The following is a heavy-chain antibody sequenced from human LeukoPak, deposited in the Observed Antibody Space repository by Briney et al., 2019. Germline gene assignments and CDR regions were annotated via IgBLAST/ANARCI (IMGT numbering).Heavy chain of an antibody. CDR1: GFTVSSNY. CDR3: AGGTLRVPAAKVDRYYYFYALDV. Sequence: GGSLRLSCAASGFTVSSNYMSWVRQAPGQGLEWVSVIYSGGSTYYADSVKGRFTISRDHSKNTLHLQMNSLRAEDTAMYYCAGGTLRVPAAKVDRYYYFYALDVWGQRTTVTVSS. J-gene: IGHJ6*02. CDR2: IYSGGST. D-gene: IGHD2-2*01. V-gene: IGHV3-53*01.